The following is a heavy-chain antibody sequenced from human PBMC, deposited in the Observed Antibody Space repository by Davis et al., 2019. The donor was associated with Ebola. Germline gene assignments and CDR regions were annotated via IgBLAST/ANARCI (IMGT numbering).Heavy chain of an antibody. J-gene: IGHJ6*02. D-gene: IGHD3-10*01. CDR1: GYTFTGYY. Sequence: ASVKVSCKASGYTFTGYYMHWVRQAPGQGLEWMGWINPNSGGTNYAQKLQDRVTMTTDTSTSTAYMELRSLRSDDTAVYYCARDQELLWFRVNYYYGMDVWGQGTTVTVSS. CDR2: INPNSGGT. CDR3: ARDQELLWFRVNYYYGMDV. V-gene: IGHV1-2*02.